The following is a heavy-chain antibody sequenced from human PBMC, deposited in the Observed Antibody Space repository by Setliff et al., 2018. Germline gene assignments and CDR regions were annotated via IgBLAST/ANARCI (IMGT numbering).Heavy chain of an antibody. CDR1: GFTFTDYG. Sequence: GASVKVSCKSSGFTFTDYGITWVRQVPGQGLEWMGWINNYNCNTQYAQKFQGRVTVTTDTSTTTAYMELRSLRADDTAVYYCARINFYVSSGYYYAPELWGQGTTVTVSS. D-gene: IGHD3-22*01. CDR2: INNYNCNT. J-gene: IGHJ4*02. CDR3: ARINFYVSSGYYYAPEL. V-gene: IGHV1-18*01.